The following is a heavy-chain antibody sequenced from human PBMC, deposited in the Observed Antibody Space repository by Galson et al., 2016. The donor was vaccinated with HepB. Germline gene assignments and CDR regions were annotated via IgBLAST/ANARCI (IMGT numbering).Heavy chain of an antibody. D-gene: IGHD1-26*01. CDR1: GFTFIDYG. Sequence: SLRLSCAASGFTFIDYGVHWVRRAPGEGLEWVAVISYDGRSKNYADSVKGRFTVFRDNSKNTLYLQMNSLRAEDTAVYYCARDALKESGSPRHFNYYSGFDVWGQGTMVTVSS. CDR2: ISYDGRSK. V-gene: IGHV3-30*03. CDR3: ARDALKESGSPRHFNYYSGFDV. J-gene: IGHJ6*02.